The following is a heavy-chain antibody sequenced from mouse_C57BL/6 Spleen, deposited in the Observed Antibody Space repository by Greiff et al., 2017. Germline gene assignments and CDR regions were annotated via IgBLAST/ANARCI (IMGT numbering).Heavy chain of an antibody. CDR2: ISYDGSN. CDR3: ARVYYGNYWYFDV. D-gene: IGHD2-1*01. J-gene: IGHJ1*03. V-gene: IGHV3-6*01. CDR1: GYSITSGYY. Sequence: EVKLMESGPGLVKPSQSLSLTCSVTGYSITSGYYWNWIRQFPGNKLEWMGYISYDGSNNYNPSLKNRISITRDTSKNQFFLKLNSVTTEDTATYYCARVYYGNYWYFDVWGTGTTVTVSS.